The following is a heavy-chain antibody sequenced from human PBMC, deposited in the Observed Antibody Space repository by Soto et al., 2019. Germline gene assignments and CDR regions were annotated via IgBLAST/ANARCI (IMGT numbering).Heavy chain of an antibody. D-gene: IGHD6-19*01. Sequence: GGSLRLSCAASGFSFGNYAMSWVRQAPGKGLEWVSGIRGSGGRTDYADSVKGRFTISRDNSKNTLYLQMNSLRAEDAAVYYCAKKHSSGPFDYWGQGTLVTVSS. CDR2: IRGSGGRT. CDR1: GFSFGNYA. V-gene: IGHV3-23*01. J-gene: IGHJ4*02. CDR3: AKKHSSGPFDY.